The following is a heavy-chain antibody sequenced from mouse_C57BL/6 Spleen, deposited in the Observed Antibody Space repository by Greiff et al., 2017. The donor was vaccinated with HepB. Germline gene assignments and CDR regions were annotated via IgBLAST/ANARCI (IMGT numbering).Heavy chain of an antibody. CDR3: ARGDGYDGDFDY. CDR1: GYAFSSYW. Sequence: VQLQQSGAELVKPGASVKISCKASGYAFSSYWMNWVKQRPGKGLEWIGQIYPGDGDTNYHGKFKGKATLTADISSSTAYMQLSSLTSEDSAVYFCARGDGYDGDFDYWGQGTTLTVSS. J-gene: IGHJ2*01. V-gene: IGHV1-80*01. D-gene: IGHD2-2*01. CDR2: IYPGDGDT.